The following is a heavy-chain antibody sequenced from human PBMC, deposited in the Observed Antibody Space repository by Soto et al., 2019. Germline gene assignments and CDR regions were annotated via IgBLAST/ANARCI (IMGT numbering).Heavy chain of an antibody. V-gene: IGHV3-23*01. J-gene: IGHJ6*02. CDR3: AKGITMVRGVITPYYYYDMDV. D-gene: IGHD3-10*01. CDR1: GFTFSSYA. CDR2: ISGSGGST. Sequence: GGSLRLSCAASGFTFSSYAMSWVRQAPGKGLEWVSAISGSGGSTYYADSVKGRFTISRDNSKNTLYLQMNSLRAEDTAVYYCAKGITMVRGVITPYYYYDMDVWGQGTTVTV.